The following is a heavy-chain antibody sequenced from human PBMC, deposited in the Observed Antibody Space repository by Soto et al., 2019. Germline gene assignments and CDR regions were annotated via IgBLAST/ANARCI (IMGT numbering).Heavy chain of an antibody. J-gene: IGHJ6*03. CDR2: IICSGGST. CDR3: ARVGRFLEWSYYMDV. Sequence: LRLSCAACGFTFSSYAMSWVRQAPGKGLEWVSAIICSGGSTYYADSVKGRFTISRHNSKNTLYLQMNSLRAEDTAVYYCARVGRFLEWSYYMDVWGKGTTVTVSS. CDR1: GFTFSSYA. D-gene: IGHD3-3*01. V-gene: IGHV3-23*01.